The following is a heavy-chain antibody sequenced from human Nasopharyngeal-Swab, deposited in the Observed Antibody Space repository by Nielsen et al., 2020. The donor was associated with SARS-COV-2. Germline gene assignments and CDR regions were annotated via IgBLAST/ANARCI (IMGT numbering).Heavy chain of an antibody. CDR3: ARDAYSSRGLYYYGLDV. V-gene: IGHV4-61*01. Sequence: SETLSLTCTVSGGSISSSSYYWSWIRQPPGKGLEWIGYIFYSGSTNYNPSLKSRVTISVDTSKNQFSLKLSSVTAADTAVYYCARDAYSSRGLYYYGLDVWGQGTTVTVS. D-gene: IGHD6-13*01. CDR2: IFYSGST. J-gene: IGHJ6*02. CDR1: GGSISSSSYY.